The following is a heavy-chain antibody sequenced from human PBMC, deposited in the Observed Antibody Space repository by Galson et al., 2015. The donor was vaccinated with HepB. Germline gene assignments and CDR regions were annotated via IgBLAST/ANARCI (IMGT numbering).Heavy chain of an antibody. CDR3: AREGAAGTLYYFDY. J-gene: IGHJ4*02. CDR1: GFTFSSYA. V-gene: IGHV3-30*04. Sequence: SLRLSCAASGFTFSSYAMHWVRQAPGKGLEWVAVISCDGSNKYYADSVKGRFTISRDNSKNTLYLQMNSLRAEDTAVYYCAREGAAGTLYYFDYWGQGTLVTVSS. D-gene: IGHD6-13*01. CDR2: ISCDGSNK.